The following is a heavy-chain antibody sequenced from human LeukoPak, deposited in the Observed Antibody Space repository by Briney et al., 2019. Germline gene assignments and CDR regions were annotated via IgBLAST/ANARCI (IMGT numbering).Heavy chain of an antibody. CDR3: ARNRVDYYDSSGYYGGFDY. Sequence: ASVKVSCKASGYTFTSYDINWVRQATGQGLEWMGWMNPNSGNTDYAQKFQGRVIITRNTSISTAYMELSSLRSEDTAVYYCARNRVDYYDSSGYYGGFDYWGQGTLVTVSS. CDR1: GYTFTSYD. J-gene: IGHJ4*02. D-gene: IGHD3-22*01. V-gene: IGHV1-8*03. CDR2: MNPNSGNT.